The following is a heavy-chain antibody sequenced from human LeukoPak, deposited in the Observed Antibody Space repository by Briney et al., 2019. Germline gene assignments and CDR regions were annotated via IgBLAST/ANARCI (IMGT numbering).Heavy chain of an antibody. CDR3: ARVTQDDAFDI. J-gene: IGHJ3*02. V-gene: IGHV3-48*01. Sequence: GGSLRLSWAASGFTFSFYSMNWVRQAPGKGLEWVSYISNTATTVYYADSVKGRFTISRDNAKNSLYLQLNSLTAEDTAVYYCARVTQDDAFDIWGQGTMVTVSS. CDR1: GFTFSFYS. D-gene: IGHD2-21*02. CDR2: ISNTATTV.